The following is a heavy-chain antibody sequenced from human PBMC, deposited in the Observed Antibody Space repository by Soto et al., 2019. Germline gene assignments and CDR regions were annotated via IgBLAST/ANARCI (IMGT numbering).Heavy chain of an antibody. CDR1: GGSISSSSYY. V-gene: IGHV4-39*01. CDR2: IYHSGST. Sequence: QLQLQESGPGLVKPSETLSLTCTVSGGSISSSSYYWGWIRQPPGKGLEWIGSIYHSGSTYYNPSLKSRFTISVETSKSQFSLKLSAVTAADTAVYSCANQYSSGWYYFDYWGQGTLVTVSS. J-gene: IGHJ4*02. D-gene: IGHD6-19*01. CDR3: ANQYSSGWYYFDY.